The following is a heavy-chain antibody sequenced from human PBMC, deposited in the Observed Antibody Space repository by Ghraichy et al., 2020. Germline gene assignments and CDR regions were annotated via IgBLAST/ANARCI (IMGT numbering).Heavy chain of an antibody. J-gene: IGHJ4*02. V-gene: IGHV3-48*01. D-gene: IGHD1-26*01. CDR2: ISSSSSTI. CDR1: GFTFSSYS. CDR3: ARDQLEWELPSFDY. Sequence: LSLTCAASGFTFSSYSMNWVRQAPGKGLEWVSYISSSSSTIYYADSVKGRFTISRDNAKNSLYLQMNSLRAEDTAVYYCARDQLEWELPSFDYWGQGTLVTVSS.